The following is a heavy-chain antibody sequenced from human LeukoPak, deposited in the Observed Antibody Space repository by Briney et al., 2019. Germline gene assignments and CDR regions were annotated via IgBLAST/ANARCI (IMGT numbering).Heavy chain of an antibody. J-gene: IGHJ5*02. CDR3: ARPYYYDSRIDP. V-gene: IGHV4-30-2*05. D-gene: IGHD3-22*01. CDR2: IYHSGST. CDR1: GGSISSGGYS. Sequence: PSGTLSLTCAVSGGSISSGGYSWSWILQPPGKGLEWIGYIYHSGSTYYNPSLKSRVTMSADTSKNQLSLKLSSVTAADTAVYYCARPYYYDSRIDPWGQGILVTVSS.